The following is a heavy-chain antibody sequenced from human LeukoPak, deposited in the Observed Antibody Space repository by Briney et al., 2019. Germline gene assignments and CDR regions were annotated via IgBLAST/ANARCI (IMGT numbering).Heavy chain of an antibody. J-gene: IGHJ4*02. Sequence: PGGSLRLSCAVSGFTFSSYSMNWVRQAPGKGLEWVSSISSSSSYIYYADSVKGRFTISRDNAKNSLYLQMNSLRAEDTAVYYCARDEAAGTGYFDYWGQGTLVTVSS. CDR1: GFTFSSYS. V-gene: IGHV3-21*01. CDR2: ISSSSSYI. CDR3: ARDEAAGTGYFDY. D-gene: IGHD6-13*01.